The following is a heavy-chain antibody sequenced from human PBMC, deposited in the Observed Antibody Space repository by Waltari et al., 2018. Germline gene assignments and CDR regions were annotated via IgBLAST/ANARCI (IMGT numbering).Heavy chain of an antibody. V-gene: IGHV4-38-2*02. D-gene: IGHD3-10*01. CDR2: IHHSESA. Sequence: QVQLQESGPGLVKPSETLSLTCTVSGYSISSGFYWGWIRQPPGKGLEWIGNIHHSESAYDNPSLKSRVTISVDTSKNQFSLKLSSVTAADTSIYYCARVGYYGSGTNDYWGQGTLVTVSS. J-gene: IGHJ4*02. CDR3: ARVGYYGSGTNDY. CDR1: GYSISSGFY.